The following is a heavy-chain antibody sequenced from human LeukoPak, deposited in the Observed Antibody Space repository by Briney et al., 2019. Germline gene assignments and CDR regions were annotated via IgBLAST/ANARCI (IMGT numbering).Heavy chain of an antibody. D-gene: IGHD4-23*01. CDR1: GYTFTGYY. J-gene: IGHJ4*02. Sequence: ASVKVSCKASGYTFTGYYMHWARQAPGQGLEWMGWINPNSGGTNYAQKFQGRVTMTRDTSISTAYMELSRLRSDDTAVYYCARADYGGNSELDYWGQGTLVTVSS. CDR3: ARADYGGNSELDY. V-gene: IGHV1-2*02. CDR2: INPNSGGT.